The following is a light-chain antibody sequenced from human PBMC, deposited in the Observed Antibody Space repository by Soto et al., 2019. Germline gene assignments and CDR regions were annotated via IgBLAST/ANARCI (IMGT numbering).Light chain of an antibody. Sequence: NIQMTQSPSAMSASVGDRVTITCRARQGITNFLAWFQQKPGKVPNHLIFAASSLQSGVPSRFSGSGSGTEVTLTISSLQPEDFAAYYCLQHNSYSFGGGTKVEIK. CDR2: AAS. V-gene: IGKV1D-17*01. CDR1: QGITNF. J-gene: IGKJ4*01. CDR3: LQHNSYS.